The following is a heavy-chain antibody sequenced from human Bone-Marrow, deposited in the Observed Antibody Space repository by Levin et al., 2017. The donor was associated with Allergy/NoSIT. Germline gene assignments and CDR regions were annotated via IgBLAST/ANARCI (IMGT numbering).Heavy chain of an antibody. CDR1: GFTFTNAW. J-gene: IGHJ2*01. CDR3: TTVGGGLECIWYFDL. D-gene: IGHD6-19*01. Sequence: GGSLRLSCAASGFTFTNAWMTWVRQAPGKGLEWVGRIKSETDGGTTDYAAPVKGRFSISRDDSKNTMLLQMNSLKTEDTGVYYCTTVGGGLECIWYFDLWGRGTLVTVSS. CDR2: IKSETDGGTT. V-gene: IGHV3-15*01.